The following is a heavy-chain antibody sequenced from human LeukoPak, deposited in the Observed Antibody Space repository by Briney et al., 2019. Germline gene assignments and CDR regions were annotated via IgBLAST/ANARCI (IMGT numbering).Heavy chain of an antibody. V-gene: IGHV3-30-3*01. D-gene: IGHD2-2*01. CDR3: ARSLGLVVPTAWENWLDP. Sequence: GGSLRLSCAASGFSFSDYAIHWVRQAPGKGLQWVAVISYDGTNKYYADSVKGRFTISRDNSDNTLYLQMNSLRAEDTAIYYCARSLGLVVPTAWENWLDPWGQGTLVTVSS. CDR2: ISYDGTNK. J-gene: IGHJ5*02. CDR1: GFSFSDYA.